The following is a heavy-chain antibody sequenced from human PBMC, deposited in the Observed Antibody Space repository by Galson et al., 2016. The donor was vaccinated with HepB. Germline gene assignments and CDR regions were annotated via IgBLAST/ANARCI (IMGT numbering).Heavy chain of an antibody. J-gene: IGHJ4*02. V-gene: IGHV1-18*04. CDR3: VRDRERTLDY. CDR1: GYSFTGYY. Sequence: SVKVSCKASGYSFTGYYMHWVRQAPGRGLEWMGWISTHSGTTNHAQELQGRITMTTDTSTSTAYMELTNLKSDDTAVYYCVRDRERTLDYWGQGTLVSVSS. D-gene: IGHD1-7*01. CDR2: ISTHSGTT.